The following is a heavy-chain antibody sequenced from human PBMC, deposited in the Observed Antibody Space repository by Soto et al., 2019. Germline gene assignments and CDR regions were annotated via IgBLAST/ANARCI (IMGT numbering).Heavy chain of an antibody. J-gene: IGHJ4*02. CDR2: ISGSGDGA. V-gene: IGHV3-23*01. CDR3: ASSHPTYYYDSSGSATYYFDY. CDR1: GFTFNNYA. D-gene: IGHD3-22*01. Sequence: PGGSLRLSCAASGFTFNNYAMSWVHQAPGKGLEWVSGISGSGDGAYYADSVKGRFTISRDNSRNTLYLQMNSLRAEDTAVYYCASSHPTYYYDSSGSATYYFDYWGQGTLVTVSS.